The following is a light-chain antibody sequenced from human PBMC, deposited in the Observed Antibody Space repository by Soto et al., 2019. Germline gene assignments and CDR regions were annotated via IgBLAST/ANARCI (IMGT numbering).Light chain of an antibody. Sequence: EIVLTQSPGTLSLSPGERATLSCRASQSVSSSYLAWYQQKPGQAPSLLIYRASSRATGIPDRFSGSGSGTGCTLTISRLEPNDFAVYYCRQYGSTPYTFCQGTKVEIK. CDR3: RQYGSTPYT. V-gene: IGKV3-20*01. CDR2: RAS. CDR1: QSVSSSY. J-gene: IGKJ2*01.